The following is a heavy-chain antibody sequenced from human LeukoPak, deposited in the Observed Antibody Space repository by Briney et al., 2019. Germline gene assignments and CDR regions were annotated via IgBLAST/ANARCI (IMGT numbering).Heavy chain of an antibody. CDR2: IIPIFGTA. CDR1: GGTFSSYA. D-gene: IGHD3-3*01. J-gene: IGHJ4*02. V-gene: IGHV1-69*01. Sequence: GSSVKVSCKASGGTFSSYAISWVRQAPGQGLEWMGGIIPIFGTADYAQKFQGRVTITADESTSTAYVELSSLRSEDTAVYYCARETYYDFWSGYLAKSYYFDYWGQGTLVTVSS. CDR3: ARETYYDFWSGYLAKSYYFDY.